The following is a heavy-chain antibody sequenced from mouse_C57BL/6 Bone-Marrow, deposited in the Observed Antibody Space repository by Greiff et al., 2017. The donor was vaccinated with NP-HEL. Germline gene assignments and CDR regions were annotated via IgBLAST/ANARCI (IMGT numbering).Heavy chain of an antibody. Sequence: DVHLVESGGGLVKPGGSLKLSCAASGFTFSSYAMSWVRQTPEKRLEWVATISDGGSYTFYPDNVKGRFTISRDNAKNNLYLQMSHLKSEDTAMYYCARDGDHYGNAMDYWGQGTSVTVSS. V-gene: IGHV5-4*01. CDR2: ISDGGSYT. CDR1: GFTFSSYA. J-gene: IGHJ4*01. CDR3: ARDGDHYGNAMDY. D-gene: IGHD1-1*01.